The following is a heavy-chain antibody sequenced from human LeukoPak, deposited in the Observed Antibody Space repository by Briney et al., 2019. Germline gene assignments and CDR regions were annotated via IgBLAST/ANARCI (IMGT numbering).Heavy chain of an antibody. CDR1: GGSISSYY. V-gene: IGHV4-59*08. J-gene: IGHJ4*02. CDR3: AGRHPCNTVDF. D-gene: IGHD2/OR15-2a*01. Sequence: PSETLSLTCTVFGGSISSYYWSWIRQPPGKGLEWIAYISDIGSINYNPSLKSRVTISLDTSKNQFSLKLSSVTAADTAVYYCAGRHPCNTVDFWGQGTLVTVSS. CDR2: ISDIGSI.